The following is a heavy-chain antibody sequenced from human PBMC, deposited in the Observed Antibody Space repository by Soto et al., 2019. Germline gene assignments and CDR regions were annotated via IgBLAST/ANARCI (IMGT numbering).Heavy chain of an antibody. CDR2: VRGNGDPP. V-gene: IGHV3-64D*06. J-gene: IGHJ1*01. CDR3: GKSRGGSNFDFAE. Sequence: PGGSLSLSYSASGFTFSSYAMHWVRQAPGKGLEYVSGVRGNGDPPFYADSVKGRFTISRDNSKNTLYLQMSGLSADDTAVYYCGKSRGGSNFDFAEWGQGALVTVSS. CDR1: GFTFSSYA. D-gene: IGHD4-4*01.